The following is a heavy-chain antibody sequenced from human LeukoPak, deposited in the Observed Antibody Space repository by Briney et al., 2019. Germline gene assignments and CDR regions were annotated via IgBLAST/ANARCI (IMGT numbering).Heavy chain of an antibody. D-gene: IGHD2-2*01. J-gene: IGHJ6*03. V-gene: IGHV3-7*01. CDR1: GFTFSSYW. CDR2: IKQDGSEE. Sequence: GGSLRLSCAASGFTFSSYWMSWVRQAPGKGLEWVANIKQDGSEEYYVDSVKGRFTISRDNAKNSLYLQMNSLRAEDTAVYYCARVLGYCSSTSCLYYYYYYMDVWGKGTTVTVSS. CDR3: ARVLGYCSSTSCLYYYYYYMDV.